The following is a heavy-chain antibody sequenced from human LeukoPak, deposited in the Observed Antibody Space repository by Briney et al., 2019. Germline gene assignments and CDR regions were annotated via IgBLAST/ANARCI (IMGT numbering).Heavy chain of an antibody. CDR2: ISNDGGGT. CDR3: AKGSSGYFADL. V-gene: IGHV3-23*01. J-gene: IGHJ5*02. CDR1: GFTFNNYG. Sequence: GGSLRLSCAASGFTFNNYGLIWVRQAPGKGLEWVAAISNDGGGTMYAAFVEGRFTISRDNSKNTLFLQMNSLRAEDTALYYCAKGSSGYFADLWGQGTLVTVSS. D-gene: IGHD3-22*01.